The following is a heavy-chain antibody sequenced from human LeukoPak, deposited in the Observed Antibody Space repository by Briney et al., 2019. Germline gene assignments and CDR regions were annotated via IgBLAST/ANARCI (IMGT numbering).Heavy chain of an antibody. CDR1: SVSISGSDYY. CDR2: INYSGST. Sequence: SETLSLTCTVSSVSISGSDYYWCWIRQPPGKGLEWIGSINYSGSTYYNPSLKSRVTISVDTSKNQFSLRLSSVTAADTAVYYCARHRAHRATYYYYYMDVWGKGTTVTVSS. CDR3: ARHRAHRATYYYYYMDV. V-gene: IGHV4-39*01. D-gene: IGHD5-12*01. J-gene: IGHJ6*03.